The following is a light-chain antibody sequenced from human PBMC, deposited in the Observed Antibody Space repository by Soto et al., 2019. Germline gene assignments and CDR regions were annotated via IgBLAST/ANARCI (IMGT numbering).Light chain of an antibody. CDR3: QQYNSYWT. CDR1: QSISSW. Sequence: DIQMTQSPSTLSASVGDRVTITCRASQSISSWLAWYQQKPGKAPKLLIYDASSLESGVPSRFSGSGSGTEFTLTISSLQPDDFATYYCQQYNSYWTFGLGTKVEIK. J-gene: IGKJ1*01. V-gene: IGKV1-5*01. CDR2: DAS.